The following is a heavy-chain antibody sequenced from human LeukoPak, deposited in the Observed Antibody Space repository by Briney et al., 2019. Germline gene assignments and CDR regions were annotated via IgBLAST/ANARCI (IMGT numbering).Heavy chain of an antibody. CDR3: ARNPDSYYYYMDV. V-gene: IGHV3-11*04. CDR1: GFIFSDYY. CDR2: ISSSGRTI. J-gene: IGHJ6*03. Sequence: GGSLRLSCAASGFIFSDYYMSWIRQAPGKGLEWVSHISSSGRTIYYADSVKGRFTISRDNAKNSLYLQMHSLRAEDTAVYYCARNPDSYYYYMDVWGKGTTVTVSS.